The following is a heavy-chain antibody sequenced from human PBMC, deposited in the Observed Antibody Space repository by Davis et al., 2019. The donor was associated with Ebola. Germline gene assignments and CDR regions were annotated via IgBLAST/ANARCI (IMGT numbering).Heavy chain of an antibody. D-gene: IGHD1-26*01. Sequence: ASVKVSCKASGGTFSSYGISWVRQAPGQGLEWMGWISAYNGNTNYAQKLQGRVTMTTDTSTSTAYMELRSLRSDDTAVHYCARAPGAIYYGMDVWGQGTTVTVSS. V-gene: IGHV1-18*01. CDR3: ARAPGAIYYGMDV. J-gene: IGHJ6*02. CDR2: ISAYNGNT. CDR1: GGTFSSYG.